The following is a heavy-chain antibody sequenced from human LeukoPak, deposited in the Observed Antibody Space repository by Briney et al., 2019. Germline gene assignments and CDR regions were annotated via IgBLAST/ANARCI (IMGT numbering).Heavy chain of an antibody. CDR3: ARDPARFDAFDI. D-gene: IGHD6-6*01. Sequence: GASVKVSCKASGYTFTNYAVNWLRQAPGQRLEWMGWINAGNGDTKFSQNYQARVTITRDASASTAYMELSSLTSEDTAVYYCARDPARFDAFDIWGQGTLVTVSS. CDR1: GYTFTNYA. V-gene: IGHV1-3*01. J-gene: IGHJ3*02. CDR2: INAGNGDT.